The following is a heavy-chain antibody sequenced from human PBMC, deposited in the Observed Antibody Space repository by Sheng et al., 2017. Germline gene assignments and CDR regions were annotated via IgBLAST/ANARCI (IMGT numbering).Heavy chain of an antibody. CDR1: GFTFSSYT. V-gene: IGHV3-30*18. Sequence: QVQLVESGGGVVQPGGSLRLSCAASGFTFSSYTMDWVRHVPGKGLEWVAVISHDGSSKHVESVRGRFTISRDNAKNTVYLQMDSLRAEDTAVYYCAKDGDSSGWWGDNYYGMDVLGQGTTVTVSS. CDR3: AKDGDSSGWWGDNYYGMDV. CDR2: ISHDGSSK. J-gene: IGHJ6*02. D-gene: IGHD6-19*01.